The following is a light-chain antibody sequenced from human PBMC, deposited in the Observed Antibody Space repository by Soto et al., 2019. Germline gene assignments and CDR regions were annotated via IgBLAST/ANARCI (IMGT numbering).Light chain of an antibody. CDR2: DVS. CDR3: SSYTSSSRYV. V-gene: IGLV2-14*01. J-gene: IGLJ1*01. CDR1: SSDVGDYNY. Sequence: QSALTQPASVSGSPGQSITISCTGTSSDVGDYNYVSWYQQHPGKAPKFMIYDVSIRPSGVSNRFSGSKSGNTASLTISGLQAEDEADYYCSSYTSSSRYVFGTGTKLPVL.